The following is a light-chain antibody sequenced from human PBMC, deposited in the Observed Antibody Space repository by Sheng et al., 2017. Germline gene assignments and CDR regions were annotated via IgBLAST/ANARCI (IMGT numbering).Light chain of an antibody. CDR2: GAS. Sequence: EIVLTQSPATLSLSPGERATLSCRASHNVSSYLAWYQQKPGQAPRLLIYGASNRATGIPARFSGSGSGTDFTLTISSLEPEDFAVYYCQQRSNWPPTFGQGTKVEIK. J-gene: IGKJ1*01. V-gene: IGKV3-11*01. CDR1: HNVSSY. CDR3: QQRSNWPPT.